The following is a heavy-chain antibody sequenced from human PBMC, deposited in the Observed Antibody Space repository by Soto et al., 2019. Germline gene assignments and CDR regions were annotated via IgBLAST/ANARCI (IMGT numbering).Heavy chain of an antibody. CDR2: IWYDGSNK. CDR1: GFTFSSYG. D-gene: IGHD3-22*01. Sequence: GGSLRLSCAASGFTFSSYGMHWVRQAPGKGLEWVAVIWYDGSNKYYADSVKGRFTISRDNSKNTLYLQMNSLRAEDTAVYYCARDNLRDSSGYYFDYWGQGTLVTVSS. CDR3: ARDNLRDSSGYYFDY. J-gene: IGHJ4*02. V-gene: IGHV3-33*01.